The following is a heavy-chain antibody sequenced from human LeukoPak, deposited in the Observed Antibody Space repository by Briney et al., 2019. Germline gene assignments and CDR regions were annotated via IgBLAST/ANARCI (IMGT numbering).Heavy chain of an antibody. Sequence: ASAKVSCKASGYTFTGYYMHWVRQAPGQGLEWMGWINPNSGGTNYAQKFQGRVTMTRDTSISTAYMELSRLRSDDTAVYYCARDRGPSGWDLDYWGQGTLVTVSS. V-gene: IGHV1-2*02. CDR3: ARDRGPSGWDLDY. CDR1: GYTFTGYY. CDR2: INPNSGGT. D-gene: IGHD6-19*01. J-gene: IGHJ4*02.